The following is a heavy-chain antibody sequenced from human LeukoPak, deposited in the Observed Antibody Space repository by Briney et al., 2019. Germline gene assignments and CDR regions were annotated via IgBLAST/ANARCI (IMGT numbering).Heavy chain of an antibody. J-gene: IGHJ4*02. CDR3: AKVGTYGDYGGFDY. Sequence: GGSLRLSCAASGFTFSSYAISWVRQAPGKGLEWVSAISGSGGSTYYADSVKGRFTISRDNSKNTLYLQMNSLRAEDTAVYYCAKVGTYGDYGGFDYWGQGTLVTVSS. D-gene: IGHD4-17*01. CDR2: ISGSGGST. CDR1: GFTFSSYA. V-gene: IGHV3-23*01.